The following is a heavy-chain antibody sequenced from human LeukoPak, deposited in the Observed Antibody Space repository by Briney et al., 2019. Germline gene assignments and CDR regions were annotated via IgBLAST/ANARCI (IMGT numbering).Heavy chain of an antibody. J-gene: IGHJ6*01. D-gene: IGHD2-15*01. CDR3: ARGSEGYCSGGGCYYGMDV. V-gene: IGHV3-21*01. CDR2: ISSSSSYI. CDR1: GFTFSSYT. Sequence: WGSLRLSCAASGFTFSSYTMNWVRQAPGKGLEWVSYISSSSSYIYYADSEKGRFTIARDNAENSLYLQMNSLRAEDTAVYYCARGSEGYCSGGGCYYGMDVWGQGTTVTVSS.